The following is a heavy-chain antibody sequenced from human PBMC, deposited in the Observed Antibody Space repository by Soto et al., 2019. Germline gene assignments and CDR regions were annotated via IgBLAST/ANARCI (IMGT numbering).Heavy chain of an antibody. CDR1: GYTFTNYG. D-gene: IGHD3-10*01. V-gene: IGHV1-18*01. CDR3: ARGVGSGSYYNQYNWFDP. Sequence: QVQLVQSGGEVKKPGASVKVSCKASGYTFTNYGISWVRQAPGQGLEWMGWINVYNGNTKYAQKVQGRVTMTTDTTTRTAYMELRSLRSDDTAVYFWARGVGSGSYYNQYNWFDPWGQGTLVTVSS. CDR2: INVYNGNT. J-gene: IGHJ5*02.